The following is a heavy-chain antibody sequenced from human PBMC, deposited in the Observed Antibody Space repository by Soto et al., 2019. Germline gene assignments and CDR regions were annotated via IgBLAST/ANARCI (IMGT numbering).Heavy chain of an antibody. Sequence: GASVKVSCKASGYTFTSYGISWVRQAPGQGLEWMGWISAYNGNTNYAQKLQGRVTMTTDTSTSTAYMELRSLGSDDTAVYYCAREKSGYSYGSDYYYYYGMDVWGQGTTVTVSS. CDR3: AREKSGYSYGSDYYYYYGMDV. D-gene: IGHD5-18*01. CDR1: GYTFTSYG. CDR2: ISAYNGNT. V-gene: IGHV1-18*01. J-gene: IGHJ6*02.